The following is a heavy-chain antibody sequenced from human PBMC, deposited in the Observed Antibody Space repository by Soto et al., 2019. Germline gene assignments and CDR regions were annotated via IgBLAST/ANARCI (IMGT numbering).Heavy chain of an antibody. Sequence: EVQLVESGGGLIQPGGSLRRSCAASGFNVSSNYMSWVRQAPGKGLEWLSVLYSGGSTYYAESVKGRFTISRDNSKTTLNLQMNDLRVEDTAVYYCARGPHVGISTSWGQGTLVTVSS. D-gene: IGHD2-2*01. CDR3: ARGPHVGISTS. J-gene: IGHJ4*02. V-gene: IGHV3-53*01. CDR2: LYSGGST. CDR1: GFNVSSNY.